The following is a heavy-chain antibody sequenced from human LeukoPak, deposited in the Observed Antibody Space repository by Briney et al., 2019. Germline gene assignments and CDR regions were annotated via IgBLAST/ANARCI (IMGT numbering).Heavy chain of an antibody. V-gene: IGHV3-30*04. D-gene: IGHD3-10*01. CDR1: GFTFSNYA. Sequence: GGSLRLSCAASGFTFSNYAIHWVRQAPGKGLEWVAVLSYDGINRHYSDSVKGRFTISRDNSKNTLFLQMNSLRTEDTAVYYCARVDYGSGDPYYFDYWGQGTLVTVSS. CDR2: LSYDGINR. CDR3: ARVDYGSGDPYYFDY. J-gene: IGHJ4*02.